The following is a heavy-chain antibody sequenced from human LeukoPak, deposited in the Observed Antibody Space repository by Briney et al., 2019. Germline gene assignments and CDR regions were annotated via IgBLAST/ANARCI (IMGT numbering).Heavy chain of an antibody. J-gene: IGHJ5*02. CDR3: ARSLGANTWVGNWFDP. V-gene: IGHV4-39*01. D-gene: IGHD3-10*01. CDR1: GGSISSPNHD. Sequence: SETLSLTCSVSGGSISSPNHDWAWIRQPPGQGLEWIGSIYYSGTTHYNLSLKSRVTLSVDTSQNQFSLKLSSGTAADTAIYFCARSLGANTWVGNWFDPWGQGTLVTASP. CDR2: IYYSGTT.